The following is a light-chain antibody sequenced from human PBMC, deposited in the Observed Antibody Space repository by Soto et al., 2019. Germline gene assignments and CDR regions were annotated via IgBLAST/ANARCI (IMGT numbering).Light chain of an antibody. J-gene: IGLJ2*01. Sequence: LTQPPSVSGAPGQRVTISCTGSSSNIGAGYDVHWYQQLPGTAPKLLIYGNSNRPSGVPDRFSGSKSGTSASLAITGLQAEDEADYYCQSYDSSLSGFVVFGGGTKLTVL. CDR2: GNS. V-gene: IGLV1-40*01. CDR1: SSNIGAGYD. CDR3: QSYDSSLSGFVV.